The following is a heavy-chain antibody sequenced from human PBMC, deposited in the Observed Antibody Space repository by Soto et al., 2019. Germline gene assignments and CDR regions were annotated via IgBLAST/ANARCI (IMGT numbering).Heavy chain of an antibody. Sequence: LRLSCAASGFTFSSNSMNWVRQAPGKGLEWISYITSSSSTIYYADSVKGRFTISRDNAKNSVYLQMNSLRDEDTAVYYCARGRVGTAYFDYWGQGALVTVSS. CDR2: ITSSSSTI. J-gene: IGHJ4*02. CDR1: GFTFSSNS. D-gene: IGHD2-21*02. V-gene: IGHV3-48*02. CDR3: ARGRVGTAYFDY.